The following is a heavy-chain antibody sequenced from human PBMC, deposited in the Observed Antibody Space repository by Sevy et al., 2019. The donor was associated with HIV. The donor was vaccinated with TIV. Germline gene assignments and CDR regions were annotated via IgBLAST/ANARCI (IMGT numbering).Heavy chain of an antibody. CDR3: ARDRLGITISAEWGGGMDV. CDR2: ISSRGTYK. CDR1: GFTFSNYA. Sequence: GGSLRLSCAASGFTFSNYAIHWVRQAPGKGLQWVALISSRGTYKYYADSMKGRLSISRDNSKNTLYLQMDSLRAEDTAVYYCARDRLGITISAEWGGGMDVWGQGTTVTVSS. D-gene: IGHD3-3*01. V-gene: IGHV3-30*04. J-gene: IGHJ6*02.